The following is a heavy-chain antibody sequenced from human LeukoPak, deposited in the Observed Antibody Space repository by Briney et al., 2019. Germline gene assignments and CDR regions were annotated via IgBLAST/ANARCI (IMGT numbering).Heavy chain of an antibody. CDR3: ARVAEAAAFDY. D-gene: IGHD6-13*01. V-gene: IGHV3-7*01. CDR2: IKQDGSEK. CDR1: GFTFSSYG. Sequence: GGSLRLSCAASGFTFSSYGMSWVRQAPGKGLEGVANIKQDGSEKYYVDSVKGRFTSSRDNAKNSLYLQMNSLRAEDTAVYYCARVAEAAAFDYWGQGTLVTVSS. J-gene: IGHJ4*02.